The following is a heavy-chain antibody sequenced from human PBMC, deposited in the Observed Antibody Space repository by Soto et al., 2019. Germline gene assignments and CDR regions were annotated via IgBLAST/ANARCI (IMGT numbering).Heavy chain of an antibody. CDR3: ARGPIIAVTYYMDV. Sequence: ASVKVSCKASGYSFTGNSMHWVRQAPGQGLEWMGWMNPNSGNTGYAQKFQGRVTMTRNTSISTAYMELSSLRSEDTAVYYCARGPIIAVTYYMDVWGKGTTVTVSS. J-gene: IGHJ6*03. D-gene: IGHD4-17*01. V-gene: IGHV1-8*02. CDR1: GYSFTGNS. CDR2: MNPNSGNT.